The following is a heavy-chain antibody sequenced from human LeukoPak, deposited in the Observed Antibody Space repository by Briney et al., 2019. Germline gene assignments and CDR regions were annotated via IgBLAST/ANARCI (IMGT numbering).Heavy chain of an antibody. V-gene: IGHV4-59*01. CDR2: IYYSGST. CDR1: GGSINNYY. Sequence: SETLSLTCTVSGGSINNYYWNWIRQPPGKGLEWIGYIYYSGSTNYNPSLKSRVTISVDTSKNQFSLKLSSVTAADTAVYYCARVLAYYCDTSGIRGTNWFDPWGQGTLVTVSS. J-gene: IGHJ5*02. D-gene: IGHD3-22*01. CDR3: ARVLAYYCDTSGIRGTNWFDP.